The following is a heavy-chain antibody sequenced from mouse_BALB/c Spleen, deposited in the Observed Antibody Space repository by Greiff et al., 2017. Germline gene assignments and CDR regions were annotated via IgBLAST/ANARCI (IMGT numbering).Heavy chain of an antibody. J-gene: IGHJ1*01. D-gene: IGHD2-4*01. Sequence: LVKTGASVKISCKASGYSFTGYYMHWVKQSHGKSLEWIGYISCYNGATSYNQKFKGKATFTVDTSSSTAYMQFNSLTSEDSAVYYCARGPTMITYWYFDVWGAGTTVTVSS. V-gene: IGHV1S34*01. CDR1: GYSFTGYY. CDR2: ISCYNGAT. CDR3: ARGPTMITYWYFDV.